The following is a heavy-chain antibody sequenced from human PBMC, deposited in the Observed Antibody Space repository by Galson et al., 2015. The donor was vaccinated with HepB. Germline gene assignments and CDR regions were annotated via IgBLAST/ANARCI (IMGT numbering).Heavy chain of an antibody. CDR2: IIPIFGTA. V-gene: IGHV1-69*13. Sequence: SVKVSCKASGGTFSSYAISWVRQAPGQGLEWMGGIIPIFGTANYAQKFQGRVTITADESTSTAYMELSSLRSEDTAVYYCARGQSITMVRGVMNQSPFDYWGQGTLVTVSS. CDR1: GGTFSSYA. J-gene: IGHJ4*02. CDR3: ARGQSITMVRGVMNQSPFDY. D-gene: IGHD3-10*01.